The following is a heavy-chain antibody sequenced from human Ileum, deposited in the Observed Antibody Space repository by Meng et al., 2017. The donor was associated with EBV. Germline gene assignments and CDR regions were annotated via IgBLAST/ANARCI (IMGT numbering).Heavy chain of an antibody. D-gene: IGHD2-8*01. CDR2: IHHTRGP. Sequence: QVQVQESGPGLVGPSGTLSLTCSVSGDSISNEHWWSWVRQSPGKGLEWIGEIHHTRGPNYNPSLKSRVIISVDKSNNHFSLRLSAVTAADTAVYYCASNGAFSLDHWGQGTLVTASS. V-gene: IGHV4-4*02. J-gene: IGHJ4*02. CDR3: ASNGAFSLDH. CDR1: GDSISNEHW.